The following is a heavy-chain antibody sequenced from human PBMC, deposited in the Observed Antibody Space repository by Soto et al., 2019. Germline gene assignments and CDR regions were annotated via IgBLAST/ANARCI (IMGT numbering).Heavy chain of an antibody. Sequence: SETLSLTCTVSGGSISSGGYYWSWIRQHPGKGLEWIGYIYYSGSTYYNPSLKSRVTISVDTSKNQFSLKLSSVTAADTAVYYCASSYCSGGSCYKGAFDIWGQGTMLTVSS. J-gene: IGHJ3*02. D-gene: IGHD2-15*01. CDR3: ASSYCSGGSCYKGAFDI. CDR2: IYYSGST. CDR1: GGSISSGGYY. V-gene: IGHV4-31*03.